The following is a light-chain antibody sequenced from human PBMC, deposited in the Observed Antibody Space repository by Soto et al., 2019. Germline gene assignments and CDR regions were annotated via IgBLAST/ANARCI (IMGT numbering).Light chain of an antibody. Sequence: QSALTQPASVSGSPGQSITISCTGTSSDVGGYNYVSWYQQHPGKAPKLMIYEVSNRPSGVSNRFSGSKSGTTASLTISGLQAEAEADYYCSSYSSRSTFELFGLGTKVTV. CDR3: SSYSSRSTFEL. CDR2: EVS. V-gene: IGLV2-14*01. J-gene: IGLJ1*01. CDR1: SSDVGGYNY.